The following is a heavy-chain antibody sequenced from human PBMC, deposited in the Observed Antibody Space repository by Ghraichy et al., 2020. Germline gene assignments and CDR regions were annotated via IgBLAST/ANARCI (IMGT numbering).Heavy chain of an antibody. CDR3: ARGLGSKSSSWGGY. CDR2: INHSGST. Sequence: SETLSLTCAVYGGSFSGYYWSWIRQPPGKGLEWIGEINHSGSTNYNPSLKSRVTISVDTSKNQFSLKLSSVTAADTAVYYCARGLGSKSSSWGGYWGQGTLVTVSS. V-gene: IGHV4-34*01. CDR1: GGSFSGYY. J-gene: IGHJ4*02. D-gene: IGHD6-13*01.